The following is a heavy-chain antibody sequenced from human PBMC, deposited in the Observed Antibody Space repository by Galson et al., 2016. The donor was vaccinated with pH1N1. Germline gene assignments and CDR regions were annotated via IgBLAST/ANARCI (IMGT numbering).Heavy chain of an antibody. CDR3: AMVPRGEFLYYMDV. D-gene: IGHD3-16*01. J-gene: IGHJ6*03. V-gene: IGHV4-31*02. CDR2: IYYSGST. Sequence: GGSISSGGYYWSWIRQHPGKGLEWIGYIYYSGSTYYNPSLKSRVSISVDTSKNQFSLKLSSVTAADTAVYYCAMVPRGEFLYYMDVWGKGTTVTVSS. CDR1: GGSISSGGYY.